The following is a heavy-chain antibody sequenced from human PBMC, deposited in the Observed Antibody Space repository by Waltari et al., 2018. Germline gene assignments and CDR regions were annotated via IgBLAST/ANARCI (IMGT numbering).Heavy chain of an antibody. D-gene: IGHD3-22*01. V-gene: IGHV3-48*03. J-gene: IGHJ6*02. CDR2: ISSSGSTI. Sequence: EVQLVESGGGLVQPGGSLRLSCAASGFTFSSYEMNWVRQAPGKGLEWVSYISSSGSTIYYADSVKGRFTISRDNAKNSLYLQMNSLRAEDTAVYYCARVSYYDSSGYPHYYGMDVWGQGTTVTVSS. CDR1: GFTFSSYE. CDR3: ARVSYYDSSGYPHYYGMDV.